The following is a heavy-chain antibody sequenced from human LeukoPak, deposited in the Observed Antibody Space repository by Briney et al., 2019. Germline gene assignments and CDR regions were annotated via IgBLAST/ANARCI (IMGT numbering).Heavy chain of an antibody. D-gene: IGHD5-18*01. CDR1: GGSFSDYY. CDR2: INHSGST. J-gene: IGHJ4*02. CDR3: ARAGRPRGYSYGYLGY. V-gene: IGHV4-34*01. Sequence: PSETLSLTCAVYGGSFSDYYWSWIRQPPGKGLEYIGEINHSGSTNYNPSLKSRVTISVDTSKNQFSLKLSSVTAADTAVYYCARAGRPRGYSYGYLGYWGQGTLVTVSS.